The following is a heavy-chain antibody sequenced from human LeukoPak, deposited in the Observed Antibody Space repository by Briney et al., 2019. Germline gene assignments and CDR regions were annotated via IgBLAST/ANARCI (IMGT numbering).Heavy chain of an antibody. J-gene: IGHJ6*03. Sequence: ASVKVSCEASGYTFTSYDINWVRQATGQGLEWMGWMNPNSGNTGYAQKFQGRVTITRNTSISTAYMELSSLRSEDTAVYYCARANTIFGVVISYYYYYMDVWGKGTTVTVSS. CDR2: MNPNSGNT. V-gene: IGHV1-8*03. CDR1: GYTFTSYD. CDR3: ARANTIFGVVISYYYYYMDV. D-gene: IGHD3-3*01.